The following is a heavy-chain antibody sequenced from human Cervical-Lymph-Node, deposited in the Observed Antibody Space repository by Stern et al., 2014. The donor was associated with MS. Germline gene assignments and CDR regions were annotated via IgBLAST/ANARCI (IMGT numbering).Heavy chain of an antibody. CDR1: GYSFTGYY. V-gene: IGHV1-2*02. CDR2: INPKSGGT. J-gene: IGHJ4*02. Sequence: VQLLESGAEVKKPGASVKVSCTTSGYSFTGYYMHWVRQAPGQGLEWMGWINPKSGGTKYAQKFQGRVTMTRDTSLTSAYMELTRLSSDDTAVYYCARDRAGWGTGSEYWGQGTQVTVSS. CDR3: ARDRAGWGTGSEY. D-gene: IGHD6-19*01.